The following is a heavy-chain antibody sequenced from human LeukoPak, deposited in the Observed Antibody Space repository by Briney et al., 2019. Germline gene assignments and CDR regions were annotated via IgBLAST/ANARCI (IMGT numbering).Heavy chain of an antibody. CDR3: VRSMDV. V-gene: IGHV3-7*01. CDR1: GFTFSDYA. CDR2: IKQDGSAK. J-gene: IGHJ6*02. Sequence: GGSLRLSCTASGFTFSDYAMSWVRQAPGKGLEWVANIKQDGSAKYYVDSVRGRFTISRDNAKNSLYLQMNSLRAGDTAVYYCVRSMDVWGQGTTVTVSS.